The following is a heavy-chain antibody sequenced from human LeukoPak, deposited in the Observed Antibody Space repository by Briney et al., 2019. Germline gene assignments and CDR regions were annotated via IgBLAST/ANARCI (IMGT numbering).Heavy chain of an antibody. D-gene: IGHD3-16*01. J-gene: IGHJ4*02. CDR3: ARCHSNYVSH. Sequence: SETLSLTCAVYGGSFSGYYWSWIRQPPGKGLEWIGEINHSGSTNYNPSLKSRVTISVDTSKNQFSLKLSSVTAADTAVYYCARCHSNYVSHWGQGTLVTVSS. CDR1: GGSFSGYY. V-gene: IGHV4-34*01. CDR2: INHSGST.